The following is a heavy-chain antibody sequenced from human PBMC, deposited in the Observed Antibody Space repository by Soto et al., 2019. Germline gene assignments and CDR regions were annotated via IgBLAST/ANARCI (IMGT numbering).Heavy chain of an antibody. D-gene: IGHD3-10*01. CDR1: GGAFSSYA. V-gene: IGHV1-69*05. Sequence: SVKVSCKASGGAFSSYAISWVRQAPGQGLEWMGGIIPIFGTANYAQKFQGRVTMTRDTSISTAYMELSRLRSDDTAVYYCARVGDFVRPGNYWGQGTLVTVSS. CDR3: ARVGDFVRPGNY. CDR2: IIPIFGTA. J-gene: IGHJ4*02.